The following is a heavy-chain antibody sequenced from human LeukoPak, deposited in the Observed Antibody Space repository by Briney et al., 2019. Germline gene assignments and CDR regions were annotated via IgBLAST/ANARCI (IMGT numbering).Heavy chain of an antibody. D-gene: IGHD6-13*01. CDR2: ISRSGSHT. J-gene: IGHJ4*02. CDR3: ARVGSTAEAGTPDY. CDR1: GFTFSDYY. Sequence: GGSLRLSCAASGFTFSDYYMSWVRQAPGKGLEWLSYISRSGSHTPYADSVKGRFTVSRDNAKNSLSLELNSLRVDDTAIYYCARVGSTAEAGTPDYWGQGTLVTVSS. V-gene: IGHV3-11*06.